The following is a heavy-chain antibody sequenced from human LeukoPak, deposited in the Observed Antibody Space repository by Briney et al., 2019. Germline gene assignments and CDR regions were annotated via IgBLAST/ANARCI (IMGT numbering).Heavy chain of an antibody. CDR3: AREGSEGFLFDY. V-gene: IGHV6-1*01. Sequence: SQTLSLTCALSGDSVSTNRAAWKWIRQSPSRGLEWLGRTYYRSKWNNDYAVSVKSRITINPDTSKNQFSLQLNSMTPEDTAVYYCAREGSEGFLFDYWGQGTLVTVSS. J-gene: IGHJ4*02. CDR1: GDSVSTNRAA. CDR2: TYYRSKWNN.